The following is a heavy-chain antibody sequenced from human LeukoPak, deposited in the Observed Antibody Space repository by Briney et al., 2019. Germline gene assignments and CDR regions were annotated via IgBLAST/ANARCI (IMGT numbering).Heavy chain of an antibody. CDR1: GFTVSSSA. Sequence: GGSLRLSCAASGFTVSSSAMSWVRQAPGKGLEWVSAISNNGGYTYYADSVQGRFTISRDNSKSTLCLQMNSLRAEDTAVYYCAKQLGYCSDGSCYFPYWGQGTLVTVSS. J-gene: IGHJ4*02. CDR3: AKQLGYCSDGSCYFPY. D-gene: IGHD2-15*01. CDR2: ISNNGGYT. V-gene: IGHV3-23*01.